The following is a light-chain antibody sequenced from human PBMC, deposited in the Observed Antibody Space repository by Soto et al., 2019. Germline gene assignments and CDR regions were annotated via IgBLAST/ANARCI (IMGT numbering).Light chain of an antibody. CDR2: GAS. CDR1: QYISSS. V-gene: IGKV3-15*01. J-gene: IGKJ2*01. CDR3: QQYYDWPPYT. Sequence: EVLMTQSPATLSVSPGESATLSCRASQYISSSLAWYQHKVGQAPRLLIYGASTAATGVPARFCGSGSGTEFTLTISSLQSEDFAVYYCQQYYDWPPYTFGQGTKLEIK.